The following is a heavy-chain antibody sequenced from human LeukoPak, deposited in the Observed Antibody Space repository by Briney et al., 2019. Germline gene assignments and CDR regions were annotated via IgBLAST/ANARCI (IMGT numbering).Heavy chain of an antibody. J-gene: IGHJ4*02. Sequence: GGSLRLSCAASGFTFSDYYMSWIRQAPGKGLEWVSYISSSGSTIYYADSVKGRFTTSRDNAKNSLYLQMNSLRAEDTAVYYCARDGEIVGATTSFDYWGQGTLVTVSS. CDR3: ARDGEIVGATTSFDY. CDR2: ISSSGSTI. D-gene: IGHD1-26*01. CDR1: GFTFSDYY. V-gene: IGHV3-11*04.